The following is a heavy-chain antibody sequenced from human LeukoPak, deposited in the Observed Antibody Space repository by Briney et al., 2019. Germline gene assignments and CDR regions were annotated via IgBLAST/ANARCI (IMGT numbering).Heavy chain of an antibody. D-gene: IGHD2-2*01. J-gene: IGHJ4*02. CDR2: IYYSGST. Sequence: PSETLSPTCTLSGRSVNSGSSCWSWLRQPPWRGLEWLRYIYYSGSTNYPPSLKSRVTISADTSKNQFSLKLSSVTAADTAVYYWARWFCSRTSCYVDYWGQGTLVTVSS. CDR1: GRSVNSGSSC. CDR3: ARWFCSRTSCYVDY. V-gene: IGHV4-61*01.